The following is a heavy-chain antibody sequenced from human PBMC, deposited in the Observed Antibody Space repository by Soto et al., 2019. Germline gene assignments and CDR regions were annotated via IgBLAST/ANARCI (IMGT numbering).Heavy chain of an antibody. V-gene: IGHV1-46*01. Sequence: ASVKVFCRASGYTFTTYYMPWVRQAPGPELEWMGIINPSGGRTIYAQKFQCRVSMTRVTSPSTVNMNQSSLRPEDPSVLACARDVVGLTAAHNCMDVWDK. J-gene: IGHJ6*04. CDR1: GYTFTTYY. D-gene: IGHD2-2*01. CDR3: ARDVVGLTAAHNCMDV. CDR2: INPSGGRT.